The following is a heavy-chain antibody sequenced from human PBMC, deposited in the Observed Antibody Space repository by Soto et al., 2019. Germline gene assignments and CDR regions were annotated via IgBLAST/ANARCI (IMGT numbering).Heavy chain of an antibody. Sequence: KLSETLSLTCAVSGGSISSGGYSWSWIRQPPGKGLEWIGYIYHSGSTYYNPSLKSRVTISVDRSKNQFSLKLSSVTAAATAVYYCARNWAGYLDYWGQGTLVTVSS. CDR1: GGSISSGGYS. V-gene: IGHV4-30-2*01. D-gene: IGHD3-10*01. J-gene: IGHJ4*02. CDR3: ARNWAGYLDY. CDR2: IYHSGST.